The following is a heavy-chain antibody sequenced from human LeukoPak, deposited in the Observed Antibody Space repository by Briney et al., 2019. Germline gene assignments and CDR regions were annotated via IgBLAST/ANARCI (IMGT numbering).Heavy chain of an antibody. V-gene: IGHV4-34*01. CDR3: ARGQGVVPAAYYYYYYYMDV. CDR1: GGSFSGYY. CDR2: IKHSGST. J-gene: IGHJ6*03. Sequence: SETLSLTCAVYGGSFSGYYWSWIRQPPGKGLEWIGEIKHSGSTNYNPSLKSRVTISVDTSKNQFSLKLSSVTAADTAVYYCARGQGVVPAAYYYYYYYMDVWGKGTTVTVSS. D-gene: IGHD2-2*01.